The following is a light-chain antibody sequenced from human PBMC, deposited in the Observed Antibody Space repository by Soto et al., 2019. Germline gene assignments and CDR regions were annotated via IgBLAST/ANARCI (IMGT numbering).Light chain of an antibody. CDR3: GSYASNIYV. J-gene: IGLJ1*01. CDR1: SSDVGGYNY. V-gene: IGLV2-14*01. Sequence: QSALTQPASVSGSPGQSITISCTGTSSDVGGYNYVSWYQQHPGKAPKLMIYEVSNRPSGVSNRFSGSKSGNTASLTISGLQAEDEADYYCGSYASNIYVFGTGIKLTVL. CDR2: EVS.